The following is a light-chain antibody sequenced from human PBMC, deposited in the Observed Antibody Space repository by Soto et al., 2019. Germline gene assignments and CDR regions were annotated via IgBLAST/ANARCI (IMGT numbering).Light chain of an antibody. Sequence: EMVVTQSPGTLSLSPGERATLSCRASQSDTNAYLTWYQQKPGQAPRLLIYGASTRATGIPDRFSGSGSGTDFTLTVSRLEPEDFAIYYCHQYASEPLTFGGGTKLEIK. CDR3: HQYASEPLT. CDR2: GAS. J-gene: IGKJ4*01. CDR1: QSDTNAY. V-gene: IGKV3-20*01.